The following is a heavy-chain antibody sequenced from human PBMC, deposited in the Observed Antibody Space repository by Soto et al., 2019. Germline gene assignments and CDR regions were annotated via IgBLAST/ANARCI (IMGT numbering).Heavy chain of an antibody. V-gene: IGHV4-30-2*01. CDR1: GGSISSGGYS. Sequence: XESGSGLVKPSQTLSLTCAVSGGSISSGGYSWSWIRQPPGKGLECIGYISHSGSIYYNPSLKSRVTRSGDRSKNPCARKRSPVTAADTAVYSCARVPSPWGQGTLVTVSS. D-gene: IGHD6-6*01. CDR2: ISHSGSI. CDR3: ARVPSP. J-gene: IGHJ5*02.